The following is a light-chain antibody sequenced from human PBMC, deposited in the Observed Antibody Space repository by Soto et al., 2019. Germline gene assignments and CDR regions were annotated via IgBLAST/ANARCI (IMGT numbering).Light chain of an antibody. CDR1: QGISSY. CDR2: AAS. CDR3: QQYGSSLRT. Sequence: DIQLTQSPSFLSASVGDRVTITCRASQGISSYLAWYRQRPGKAPELLIYAASTLQSGVPSRFSGSGSGTEFTLTISSLQPEDFAVYYCQQYGSSLRTFGQGTEVEIK. V-gene: IGKV1-9*01. J-gene: IGKJ1*01.